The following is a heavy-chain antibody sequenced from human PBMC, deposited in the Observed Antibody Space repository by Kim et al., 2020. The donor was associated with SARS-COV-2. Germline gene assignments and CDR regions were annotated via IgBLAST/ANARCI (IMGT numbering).Heavy chain of an antibody. Sequence: ASVKVSCKASGYTFTSYAMNWVRQAPGQGLEWMGWINTNTGNPTYAQGFTGRLVFYLDTSVSTAYLQISSLKAEDTAVYYCARGPNPLPAYYDFWSGYSVALGGYIDLWGRGTLVTVSS. CDR1: GYTFTSYA. CDR2: INTNTGNP. V-gene: IGHV7-4-1*02. CDR3: ARGPNPLPAYYDFWSGYSVALGGYIDL. J-gene: IGHJ2*01. D-gene: IGHD3-3*01.